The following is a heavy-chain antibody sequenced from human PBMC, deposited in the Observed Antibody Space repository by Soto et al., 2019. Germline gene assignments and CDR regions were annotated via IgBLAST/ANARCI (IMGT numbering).Heavy chain of an antibody. CDR2: INPNGGST. CDR3: ARDGVQLWPRYYFDY. J-gene: IGHJ4*02. Sequence: VQXVXSGAEVXXPXXXVXVSCKXXGYXXXXYSXHXXXXXXGQGLEWMGKINPNGGSTSLAQKFKDAVTLTRDTSTNTVYMELSSLTSEDTAVYYCARDGVQLWPRYYFDYWGQGTLVTVSS. D-gene: IGHD1-1*01. V-gene: IGHV1-46*01. CDR1: GYXXXXYS.